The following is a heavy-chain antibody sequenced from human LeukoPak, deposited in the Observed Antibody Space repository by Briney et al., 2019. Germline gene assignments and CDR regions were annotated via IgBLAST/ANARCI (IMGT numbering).Heavy chain of an antibody. CDR3: AKDIIGWSFDY. CDR1: GFTFSSNA. Sequence: GGSLRLSCAASGFTFSSNAMSWVRQAPGKGLEWVSGIGGDVRTHYADSVKGRFTISRDNSKNTMYLQMNSLRAEDTAVYYCAKDIIGWSFDYWGQGTLVTVSS. J-gene: IGHJ4*02. V-gene: IGHV3-23*01. CDR2: IGGDVRT. D-gene: IGHD2-15*01.